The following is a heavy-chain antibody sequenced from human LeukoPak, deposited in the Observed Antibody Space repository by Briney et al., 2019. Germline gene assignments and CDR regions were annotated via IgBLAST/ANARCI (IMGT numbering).Heavy chain of an antibody. Sequence: GSLRLSCAASGLTFSSYAIHWVRQAPGKGREWVAVISFDGGNKYYADSVKGRFTISRDNAKNSLYLQMSSLRVEDTAVFYCARAGYSYDWPYFDYWGQGTLVTVSS. CDR2: ISFDGGNK. CDR3: ARAGYSYDWPYFDY. V-gene: IGHV3-30*04. D-gene: IGHD5-18*01. CDR1: GLTFSSYA. J-gene: IGHJ4*02.